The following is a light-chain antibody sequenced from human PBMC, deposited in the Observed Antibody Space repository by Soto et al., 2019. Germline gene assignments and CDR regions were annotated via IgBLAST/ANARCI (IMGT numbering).Light chain of an antibody. V-gene: IGLV2-14*01. CDR3: SSYTSSSTLV. Sequence: QSALTQPRSVSGSPGQSVTISCTGTRSDVGGYNYVSWYQQHPGKAPKLMIYDVSNRPSGVSNRFSGSKSGNTASLTISGLQAEDEADYYCSSYTSSSTLVFGGGTQLTVL. CDR2: DVS. CDR1: RSDVGGYNY. J-gene: IGLJ2*01.